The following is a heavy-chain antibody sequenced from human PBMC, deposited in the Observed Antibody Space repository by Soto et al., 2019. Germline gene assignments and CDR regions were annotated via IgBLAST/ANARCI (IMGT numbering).Heavy chain of an antibody. CDR2: ISAYNGDT. Sequence: QVQLVQSGAEVAKPGASVKVSCKSSGYTFSDYGISWVRQAPGQGLEWMGWISAYNGDTNHAHKFQGRVTMTTDTATSTAYLELRSLRSDDTAVYYCARTGRFLEWLSTFDYLGQGNLVTVSS. D-gene: IGHD3-3*01. CDR3: ARTGRFLEWLSTFDY. J-gene: IGHJ4*02. CDR1: GYTFSDYG. V-gene: IGHV1-18*01.